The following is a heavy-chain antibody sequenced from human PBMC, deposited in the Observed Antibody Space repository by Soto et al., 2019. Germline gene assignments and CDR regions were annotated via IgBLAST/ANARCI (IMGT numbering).Heavy chain of an antibody. D-gene: IGHD3-10*01. CDR3: ARDLARFGELGGSNWFDP. V-gene: IGHV4-30-4*01. CDR2: IYYSGST. CDR1: GGSISSGDYY. Sequence: PSETLSLTCTVSGGSISSGDYYWSWIRQPPGKGLEWIGYIYYSGSTYYNPSLKSRVTISVDTSKNQFSLKLSSVTAADTAVYYCARDLARFGELGGSNWFDPWGQGTLVTVSS. J-gene: IGHJ5*02.